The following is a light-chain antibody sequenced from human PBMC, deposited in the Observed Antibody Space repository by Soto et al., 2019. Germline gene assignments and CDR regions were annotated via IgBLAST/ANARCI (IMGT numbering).Light chain of an antibody. V-gene: IGKV3-11*01. CDR3: QQRSNWPIT. CDR2: DAS. Sequence: EIVLTQSPATLSLSPGERATLSCRASQNINRYLAWYHQKPGQPPRLLIYDASTRATGIPARFSGSGSGTDFTLTISSLEPEEFAVYYCQQRSNWPITFGQGTRLEIK. CDR1: QNINRY. J-gene: IGKJ5*01.